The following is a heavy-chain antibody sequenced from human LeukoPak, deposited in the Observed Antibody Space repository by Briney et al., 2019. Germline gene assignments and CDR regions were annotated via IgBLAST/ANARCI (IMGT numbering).Heavy chain of an antibody. V-gene: IGHV4-39*07. CDR3: ARDQIDYYDSSGFDY. CDR2: IYYSGSP. J-gene: IGHJ4*02. D-gene: IGHD3-22*01. Sequence: SETLSLTCTVSGGSISSSSYYWGWIRQPPGKGLEWIGSIYYSGSPYYNPSLKSRVTISVDTSKNQFSLKLSSVTAADTAVYYCARDQIDYYDSSGFDYWGQGTLVTVSS. CDR1: GGSISSSSYY.